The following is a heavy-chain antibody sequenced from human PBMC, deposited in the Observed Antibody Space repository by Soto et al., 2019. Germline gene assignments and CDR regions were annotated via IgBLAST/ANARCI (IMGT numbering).Heavy chain of an antibody. Sequence: PGGSLRLSCAASGFTFSDYYMSWIRQAPGKGLEWVSYISSSSSYTNYADSVKGRFTISRDNAKNSLYLQMNSLRAEDTAVYYCARGSPGGSGSYQAFDIWGQGTMVTVSS. J-gene: IGHJ3*02. CDR1: GFTFSDYY. CDR2: ISSSSSYT. CDR3: ARGSPGGSGSYQAFDI. V-gene: IGHV3-11*06. D-gene: IGHD3-10*01.